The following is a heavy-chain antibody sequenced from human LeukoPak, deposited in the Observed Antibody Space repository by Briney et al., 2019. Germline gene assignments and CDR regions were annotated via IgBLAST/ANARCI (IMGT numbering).Heavy chain of an antibody. J-gene: IGHJ6*03. V-gene: IGHV1-8*01. CDR3: ARARGYSSSSGLLYYYYYMDV. CDR2: MNPNSGNT. D-gene: IGHD6-6*01. CDR1: GYTFTSYD. Sequence: ASVKVSCKASGYTFTSYDINWVRQATGQGLEWMGWMNPNSGNTGYAQKFQGRVTITTDESTSTAYMELSSLRSEDTAVYYCARARGYSSSSGLLYYYYYMDVWGKGTTVTVSS.